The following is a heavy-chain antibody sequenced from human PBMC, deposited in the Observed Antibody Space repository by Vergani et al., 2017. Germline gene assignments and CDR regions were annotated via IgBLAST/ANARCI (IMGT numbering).Heavy chain of an antibody. CDR3: TRHPDRYYYGSGIDNWFDP. V-gene: IGHV3-73*01. CDR1: GFTFSGSA. Sequence: EVQLVESGGGLVQPGGSLKLSCAASGFTFSGSAMHWVRQASGKGLEWVGRIRSKANSYATAYAASVKGRFTISRDDSKNTAYMQMNSLKTEDTAVYYCTRHPDRYYYGSGIDNWFDPWGQGTRVIVSS. J-gene: IGHJ5*02. CDR2: IRSKANSYAT. D-gene: IGHD3-10*01.